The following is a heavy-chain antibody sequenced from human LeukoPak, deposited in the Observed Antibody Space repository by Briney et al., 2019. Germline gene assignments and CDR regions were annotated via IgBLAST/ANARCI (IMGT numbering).Heavy chain of an antibody. CDR1: GFTFSSYG. CDR2: ISYDGSNE. J-gene: IGHJ4*02. D-gene: IGHD2-2*03. CDR3: AKDSASRMDIVVVPAAMLDY. V-gene: IGHV3-30*18. Sequence: PGGSLRLSCAVSGFTFSSYGMYWVRQAPGKGLGWVADISYDGSNEYYGDSVKGRFTISRDNSKTTLYLQMTSLRAEDTAVYYCAKDSASRMDIVVVPAAMLDYWGQGTLVTVSS.